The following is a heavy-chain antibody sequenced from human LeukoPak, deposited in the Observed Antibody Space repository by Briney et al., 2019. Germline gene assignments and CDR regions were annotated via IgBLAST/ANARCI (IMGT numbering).Heavy chain of an antibody. CDR1: GGTFSSYA. CDR3: ARDRFGITMVRGVLDNWFDP. D-gene: IGHD3-10*01. Sequence: GASVKVSCKASGGTFSSYAISWVRQAPGQGLEWMGGIIPIFGTANYAQKFQGRVTITADESTSTAYMELSSLRSEDTAVYYCARDRFGITMVRGVLDNWFDPWGQGTLVTVSS. V-gene: IGHV1-69*13. J-gene: IGHJ5*02. CDR2: IIPIFGTA.